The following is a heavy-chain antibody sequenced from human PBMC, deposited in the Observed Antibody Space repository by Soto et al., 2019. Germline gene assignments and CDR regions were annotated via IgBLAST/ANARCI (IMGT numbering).Heavy chain of an antibody. CDR2: IYSEGTP. D-gene: IGHD3-9*01. CDR1: GFTFDNFA. J-gene: IGHJ6*02. Sequence: EVRLLESGGGLEQPGGSLRLSCTTSGFTFDNFAMSWVRQAPGKGLEWVSVIYSEGTPYYADSVKGRFTISRENSNNTLYLHMNNLRAEDTAVYYCARSTYYDILTGSYYYYAMDVWGQGTTVTVSS. CDR3: ARSTYYDILTGSYYYYAMDV. V-gene: IGHV3-23*03.